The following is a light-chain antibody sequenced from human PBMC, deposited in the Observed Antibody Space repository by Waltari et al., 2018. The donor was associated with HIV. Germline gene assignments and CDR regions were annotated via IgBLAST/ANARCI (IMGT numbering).Light chain of an antibody. CDR1: QSISTW. CDR3: QQYHTFSFT. J-gene: IGKJ3*01. V-gene: IGKV1-5*03. Sequence: DIQMTQSPSTMSASVGDRVTITCRASQSISTWLAWYQQKPGKAPKLLIYKSSTLDGGVPSKFGCRRSGTEFTLAISGLQPDDFATCYCQQYHTFSFTFGPGTVVVVK. CDR2: KSS.